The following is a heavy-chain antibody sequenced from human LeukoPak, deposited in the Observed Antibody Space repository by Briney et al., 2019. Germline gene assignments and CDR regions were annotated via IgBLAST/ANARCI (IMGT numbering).Heavy chain of an antibody. D-gene: IGHD6-25*01. Sequence: PSETLSLTCTVSGDSISSNYFSSNLFHWGWLRNPPGEGLGWIGSIYFSGTTYYNPSLKSRVTISVDTSKNQFSLKLTSVTAADTAVYYCARDCCGYRSWFDPWGQGTLVTVSS. CDR1: GDSISSNYFSSNLFH. V-gene: IGHV4-39*07. CDR2: IYFSGTT. CDR3: ARDCCGYRSWFDP. J-gene: IGHJ5*02.